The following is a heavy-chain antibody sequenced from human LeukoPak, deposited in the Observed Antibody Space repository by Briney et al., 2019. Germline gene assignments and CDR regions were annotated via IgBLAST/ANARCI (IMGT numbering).Heavy chain of an antibody. Sequence: GGSLRLSCVASGFTFNNNWMHWVRQAPGKGLVWVSRINDGSTTSYADSVKGRFTISRDNAKNTLYLQMNNLRAEDTAVYYCARDARGLFDYWGQGTLVTVSS. J-gene: IGHJ4*02. V-gene: IGHV3-74*01. CDR2: INDGSTT. CDR1: GFTFNNNW. CDR3: ARDARGLFDY.